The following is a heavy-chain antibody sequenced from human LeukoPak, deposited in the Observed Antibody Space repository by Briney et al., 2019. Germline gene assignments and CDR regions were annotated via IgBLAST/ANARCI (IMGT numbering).Heavy chain of an antibody. CDR2: MNPNSGNT. V-gene: IGHV1-8*02. CDR3: ARGVEMATEPDY. J-gene: IGHJ4*02. CDR1: GGTFSSYA. D-gene: IGHD5-24*01. Sequence: ALVKVSCKASGGTFSSYAISWVRQATGQGLEWMGWMNPNSGNTGYAQKFQGRVTMTRNTSISTAYMELSSLRSEDTAVYYCARGVEMATEPDYWGQGTLVTVSS.